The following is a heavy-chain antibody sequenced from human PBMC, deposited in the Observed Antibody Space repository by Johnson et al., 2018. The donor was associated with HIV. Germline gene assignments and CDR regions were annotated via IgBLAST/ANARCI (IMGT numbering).Heavy chain of an antibody. J-gene: IGHJ3*02. CDR3: AKDRGSPGIPAAFDI. V-gene: IGHV3-13*01. Sequence: VQLVESGGGVVQPGRSLRLSCAASGFTFNTYAMHWVRQTTGKRLEWVSAIGTAGDTYYPGSVEGRFTTSRENAKNSLYLQMNSLRAEDTALYYCAKDRGSPGIPAAFDIWGQGTMVTVSS. CDR1: GFTFNTYA. D-gene: IGHD1-26*01. CDR2: IGTAGDT.